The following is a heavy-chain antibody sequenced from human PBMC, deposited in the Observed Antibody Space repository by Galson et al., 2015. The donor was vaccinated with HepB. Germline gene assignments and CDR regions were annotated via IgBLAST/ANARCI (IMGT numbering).Heavy chain of an antibody. V-gene: IGHV1-18*01. J-gene: IGHJ6*03. Sequence: SVKVSCKASGYTFTSYGISWVRQAPGQGLEWMGWISAYNGNTNYAQKLQGRVTMTTDTSTSTAYMELRSLRSDDTAVYYCARVVTIFGVVTREGGYYYMDVWGKGTTVTVSS. CDR3: ARVVTIFGVVTREGGYYYMDV. D-gene: IGHD3-3*01. CDR1: GYTFTSYG. CDR2: ISAYNGNT.